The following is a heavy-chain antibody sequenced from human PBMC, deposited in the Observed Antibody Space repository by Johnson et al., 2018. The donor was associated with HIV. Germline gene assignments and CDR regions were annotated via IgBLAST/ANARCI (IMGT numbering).Heavy chain of an antibody. CDR1: GFTFSSYG. Sequence: QVQLVEFGGGVVQPGRSLRLSCAASGFTFSSYGMHWVRQAPGKGLEWVAVISYDGSNKYYADSVKGRFTISRDNSKNTLYLQMNSLRAEDTAVYYCVRDLTNWGVGDAFDIWGQGTMVTVSS. CDR3: VRDLTNWGVGDAFDI. D-gene: IGHD7-27*01. J-gene: IGHJ3*02. V-gene: IGHV3-30*03. CDR2: ISYDGSNK.